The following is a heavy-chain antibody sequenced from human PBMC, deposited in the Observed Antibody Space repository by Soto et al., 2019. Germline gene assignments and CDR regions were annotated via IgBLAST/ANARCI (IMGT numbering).Heavy chain of an antibody. CDR2: ISGSGDNV. CDR1: GFSFSRYA. Sequence: EVQLVESGGGLVKPGGSLRLSCAASGFSFSRYAMSWVRQAPGEGLEWVSSISGSGDNVYYADSVRGRFTISRDNSKNTLYLQLSSLRAEDTAVYFCAKRAGDYYDTSGYDYWGQGTLVTVSS. V-gene: IGHV3-23*04. D-gene: IGHD3-22*01. CDR3: AKRAGDYYDTSGYDY. J-gene: IGHJ4*02.